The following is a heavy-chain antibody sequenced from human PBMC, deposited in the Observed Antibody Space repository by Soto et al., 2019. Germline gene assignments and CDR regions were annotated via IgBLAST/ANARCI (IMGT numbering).Heavy chain of an antibody. J-gene: IGHJ4*02. CDR2: INSDGSST. V-gene: IGHV3-74*01. CDR3: ARARRSASWNLSGTYSFDH. CDR1: GFTFRSYW. D-gene: IGHD1-26*01. Sequence: EVQLVESGGGLVRPGGSLRLSCAASGFTFRSYWMHWVRQAPGKGLVWVSRINSDGSSTNYAESVKGRFAISRDHSNNTLYLQMNSLRAEDTAVYYSARARRSASWNLSGTYSFDHWGQGILVTVSS.